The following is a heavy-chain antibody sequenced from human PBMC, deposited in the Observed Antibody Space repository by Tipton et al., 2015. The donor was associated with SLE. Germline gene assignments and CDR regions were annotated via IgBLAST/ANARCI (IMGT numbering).Heavy chain of an antibody. CDR1: GFTFSSYA. V-gene: IGHV3-23*03. CDR3: AKPLGADTY. D-gene: IGHD4/OR15-4a*01. Sequence: SLRLSCAASGFTFSSYAMSWVRQAPGKGLEWVSVIYSGGSSTYYADSVKGRFTISRDNSKNTLYLQMNSLRAEDTAVYCCAKPLGADTYWGQGTLVTVSS. J-gene: IGHJ4*02. CDR2: IYSGGSST.